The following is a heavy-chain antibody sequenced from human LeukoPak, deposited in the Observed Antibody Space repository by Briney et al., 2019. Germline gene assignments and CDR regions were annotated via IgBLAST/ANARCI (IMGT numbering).Heavy chain of an antibody. CDR1: GYTFTGYY. V-gene: IGHV1-2*02. Sequence: ASVKVSCKASGYTFTGYYMHWVRQAPGQGLERMGWINPNIGDTNYAQKFQGRVTMTRDTSISTAYMELTRLRSDDTAVYYCARVSLPVAVAGTGGCFDPWGQGTLVTVSS. CDR2: INPNIGDT. CDR3: ARVSLPVAVAGTGGCFDP. D-gene: IGHD6-19*01. J-gene: IGHJ5*02.